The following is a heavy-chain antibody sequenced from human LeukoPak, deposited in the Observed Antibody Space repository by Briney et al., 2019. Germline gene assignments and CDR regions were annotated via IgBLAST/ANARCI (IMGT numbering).Heavy chain of an antibody. J-gene: IGHJ6*02. CDR1: GGSVSSGSYY. D-gene: IGHD6-13*01. V-gene: IGHV4-61*01. CDR3: ARNGYSSSWYKANYYYYGMDV. CDR2: IYYSGST. Sequence: ASETLSLTCTVSGGSVSSGSYYWSWIRQPPGKGLEWIGYIYYSGSTNYNPSLKSRVTISVDTSKNQFSLKLSSVTAADTAVYYCARNGYSSSWYKANYYYYGMDVWGQGTTVTVSS.